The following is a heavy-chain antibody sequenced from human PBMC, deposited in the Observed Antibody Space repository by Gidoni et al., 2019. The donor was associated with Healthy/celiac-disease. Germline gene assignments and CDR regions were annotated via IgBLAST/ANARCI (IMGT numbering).Heavy chain of an antibody. V-gene: IGHV3-23*01. D-gene: IGHD6-13*01. Sequence: EVQLLESGGGLVQPGGSLRLSCAASGFTFSSYAMSWVRQAPGKGLEWVSAISGSGGSTYYADSVKGRFTISRDNSKNTLYLQMNSLRAEDTAVYYCAKPYSSSWYMATADFDAFDIWGQGTMVTVSS. J-gene: IGHJ3*02. CDR2: ISGSGGST. CDR1: GFTFSSYA. CDR3: AKPYSSSWYMATADFDAFDI.